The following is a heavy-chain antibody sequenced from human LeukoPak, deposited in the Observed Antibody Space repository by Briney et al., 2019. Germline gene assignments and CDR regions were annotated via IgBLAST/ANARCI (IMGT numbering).Heavy chain of an antibody. CDR1: GGSFSGYY. D-gene: IGHD6-13*01. Sequence: SETLSLTCAVYGGSFSGYYWSWIRQPPGKGLEWIGEINHSGSTNYNPSLKSRVTISVDTSKNQFSLKLSSVTAADTAVYYCARVAARSRGYSSSWYYFDYWGQGTLVTVSS. CDR3: ARVAARSRGYSSSWYYFDY. CDR2: INHSGST. V-gene: IGHV4-34*01. J-gene: IGHJ4*02.